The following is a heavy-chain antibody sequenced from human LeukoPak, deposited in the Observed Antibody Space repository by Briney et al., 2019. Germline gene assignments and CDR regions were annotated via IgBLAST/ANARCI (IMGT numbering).Heavy chain of an antibody. D-gene: IGHD6-13*01. CDR1: GFTVSSNY. V-gene: IGHV3-66*01. CDR3: AREIAAAGTGDY. Sequence: GGSLRLSCAASGFTVSSNYTSWVRQAPGKGLEWVSVIYSGGSTYYADSVKGRFTISRDNSKNTLYLQMNSLRAEDTAVYYCAREIAAAGTGDYWGQGTLVTVSS. J-gene: IGHJ4*02. CDR2: IYSGGST.